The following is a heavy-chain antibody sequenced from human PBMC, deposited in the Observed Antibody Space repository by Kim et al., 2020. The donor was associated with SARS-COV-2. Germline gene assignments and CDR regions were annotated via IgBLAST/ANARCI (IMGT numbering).Heavy chain of an antibody. CDR2: TRNKANSYTT. V-gene: IGHV3-72*01. CDR3: AREPSRYYDFWSGSDYGMDV. J-gene: IGHJ6*02. Sequence: GGSLRLSCAASGFTFSDHYMDWVRQAPGKGLEWVGRTRNKANSYTTEYAASVKGRFTISRDDSKNSLYLQMNSLKTEDTAVYYCAREPSRYYDFWSGSDYGMDVWGQGTTVTVSS. D-gene: IGHD3-3*01. CDR1: GFTFSDHY.